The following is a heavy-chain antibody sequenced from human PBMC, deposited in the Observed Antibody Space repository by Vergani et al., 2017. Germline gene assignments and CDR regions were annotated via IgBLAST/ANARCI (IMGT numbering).Heavy chain of an antibody. CDR1: GFTFSDYY. CDR2: ISSSGSTI. V-gene: IGHV3-11*04. CDR3: ARRERILTGYYKGSSYYYYYGMDV. Sequence: QVQLVESGGGLVKPGGSLRLTCAASGFTFSDYYMSWIRQAPGKGLEWVSYISSSGSTIYYADSVKGRFTISRDNAKNSLYLQMNSLRAEDTAVYYCARRERILTGYYKGSSYYYYYGMDVWGQGTTVTVSS. D-gene: IGHD3-9*01. J-gene: IGHJ6*02.